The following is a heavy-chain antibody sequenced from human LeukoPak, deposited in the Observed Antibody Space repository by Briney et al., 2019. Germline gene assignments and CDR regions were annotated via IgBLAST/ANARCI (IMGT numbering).Heavy chain of an antibody. CDR1: GFTFNEYA. CDR2: VSSDGINK. D-gene: IGHD4-17*01. V-gene: IGHV3-30-3*01. CDR3: AREKDYGDYIDF. J-gene: IGHJ4*02. Sequence: GRSLSLSRAASGFTFNEYAIHWVRQAPGKGLEWVAVVSSDGINKYYADSVKGRFTISRDNSKNTLYLQMNSLRPEDTAVYYCAREKDYGDYIDFWGQGTLVTVSS.